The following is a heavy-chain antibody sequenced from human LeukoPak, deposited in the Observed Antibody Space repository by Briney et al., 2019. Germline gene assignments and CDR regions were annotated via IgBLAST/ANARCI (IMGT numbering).Heavy chain of an antibody. D-gene: IGHD3-22*01. V-gene: IGHV4-61*02. Sequence: SETLSLTWTVSGGSICSGSYYWSWIRQPAGKGLEWIGRIYTSGSTNYNPSLKSRVTISVDTSKNQFSLKLSSVTAADTAVYYCAAHYYDSSGYLYWGQGTLVTVSS. CDR2: IYTSGST. J-gene: IGHJ4*02. CDR3: AAHYYDSSGYLY. CDR1: GGSICSGSYY.